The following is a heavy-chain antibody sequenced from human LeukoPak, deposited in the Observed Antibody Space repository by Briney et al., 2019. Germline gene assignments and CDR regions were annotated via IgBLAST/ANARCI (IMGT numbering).Heavy chain of an antibody. V-gene: IGHV4-39*01. Sequence: SETLSLTCALYGGSFSNYYWSWIRQSPGKGLEWIGSIYYSGSTDYNPSLKSRGTISVDTSKNQTSLKLRSVTAADTAVYYCARHDSSGYYWFDYWGQGTLVTVSS. D-gene: IGHD3-22*01. J-gene: IGHJ4*02. CDR3: ARHDSSGYYWFDY. CDR1: GGSFSNYY. CDR2: IYYSGST.